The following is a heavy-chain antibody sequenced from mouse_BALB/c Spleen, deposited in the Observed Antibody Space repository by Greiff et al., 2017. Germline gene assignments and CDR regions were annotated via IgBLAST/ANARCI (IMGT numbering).Heavy chain of an antibody. J-gene: IGHJ4*01. CDR2: INPSTGYT. D-gene: IGHD2-1*01. V-gene: IGHV1-7*01. CDR1: GYTFTSYW. Sequence: VQLQQSGAELAKPGASVKMSCKASGYTFTSYWMHWVKQRPGQGLEWIGYINPSTGYTEYNQKFKDKATLTADKSSSTAYMQLSSLTSEDSAVYYCARLGGNYEDAMDYWGQGTSVTVSS. CDR3: ARLGGNYEDAMDY.